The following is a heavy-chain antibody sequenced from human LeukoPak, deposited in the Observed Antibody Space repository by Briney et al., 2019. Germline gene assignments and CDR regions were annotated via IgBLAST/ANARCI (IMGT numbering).Heavy chain of an antibody. D-gene: IGHD2-8*01. CDR2: IYYSGST. V-gene: IGHV4-59*08. CDR3: ARNTKTSTNVDY. J-gene: IGHJ4*02. CDR1: GGSISSYY. Sequence: SETVSLTCTVSGGSISSYYWSWTRQPPGKGLEWIGYIYYSGSTNYNPSLKSRVTISVDTSKSQFSLKLSSVTTADTAVYYCARNTKTSTNVDYWGQGTLDTVSS.